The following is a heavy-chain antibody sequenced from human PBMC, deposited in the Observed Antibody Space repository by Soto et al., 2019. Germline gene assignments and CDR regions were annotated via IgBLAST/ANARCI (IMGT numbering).Heavy chain of an antibody. CDR2: ISGSGGTT. CDR1: GFTFSSYA. D-gene: IGHD2-15*01. V-gene: IGHV3-23*01. Sequence: GGSLRLCCAASGFTFSSYAASWVFQAPGKGLEWVSIISGSGGTTFYADSVKGRFTISRDNSKNTLHLQMNSLRAEDTAVYYCAKDRDSVMVVTATFDLWGQGTLVTVSS. CDR3: AKDRDSVMVVTATFDL. J-gene: IGHJ5*02.